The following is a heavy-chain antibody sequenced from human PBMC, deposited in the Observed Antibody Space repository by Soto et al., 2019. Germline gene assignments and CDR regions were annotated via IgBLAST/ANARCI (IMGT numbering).Heavy chain of an antibody. V-gene: IGHV3-73*01. J-gene: IGHJ6*01. D-gene: IGHD3-3*01. CDR3: ARGQGSYIGDYYDFGLEF. CDR2: IRIRANNYAS. Sequence: PGGSLRLSCAASVFTFSGFPIHLVRQASGKGLECVCRIRIRANNYASASGASVRGRFTFFRDDSKNMAFLQMNSLKTEDTAVYYCARGQGSYIGDYYDFGLEFWGQGTTVTVSS. CDR1: VFTFSGFP.